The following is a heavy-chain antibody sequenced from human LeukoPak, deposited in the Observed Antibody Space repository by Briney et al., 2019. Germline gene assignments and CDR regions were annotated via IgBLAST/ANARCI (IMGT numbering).Heavy chain of an antibody. CDR3: ARAKKWAVVGRGVYYFDY. J-gene: IGHJ4*02. CDR2: INHSGST. D-gene: IGHD6-19*01. CDR1: GGSFSGYY. V-gene: IGHV4-34*01. Sequence: SSETLSLTCAVYGGSFSGYYWSWIRQPPGKGLEWIGEINHSGSTNYNPSLKSRVTISVDTSKNQFSLKLSSVTAADTAVYYCARAKKWAVVGRGVYYFDYWGQGTLVTVSS.